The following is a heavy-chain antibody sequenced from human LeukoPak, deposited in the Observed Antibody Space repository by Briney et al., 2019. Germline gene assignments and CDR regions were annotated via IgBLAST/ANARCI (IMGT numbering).Heavy chain of an antibody. CDR3: TTAWYYYDTFDY. CDR1: GFTFSSYA. V-gene: IGHV3-15*01. D-gene: IGHD3-22*01. J-gene: IGHJ4*02. CDR2: IKSKTDGGTT. Sequence: GGSLRLSCAASGFTFSSYAMSWVRQAPGKGLEWVGRIKSKTDGGTTDYSAPVKGRFTISRDDSKNTLYLQMNSLKTEDTAVYYCTTAWYYYDTFDYWGQGTLVTVSS.